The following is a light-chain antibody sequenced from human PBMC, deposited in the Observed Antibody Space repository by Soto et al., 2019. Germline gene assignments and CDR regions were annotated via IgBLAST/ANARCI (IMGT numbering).Light chain of an antibody. CDR1: QSISSW. J-gene: IGKJ1*01. CDR2: EAS. V-gene: IGKV1-5*03. CDR3: QQYNSYWT. Sequence: DIQMTQSPSTLSASVGDRVTITCRAGQSISSWLAWYQKKPGKAPKLLIYEASTLESVVPLMFSGSGSGTEFTLTISSLQPDYFATYFCQQYNSYWTFGQGTKVEIK.